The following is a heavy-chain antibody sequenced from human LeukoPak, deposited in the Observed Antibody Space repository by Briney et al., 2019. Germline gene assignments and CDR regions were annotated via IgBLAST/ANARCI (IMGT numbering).Heavy chain of an antibody. V-gene: IGHV4-59*01. CDR3: ARDGNPWNLDV. D-gene: IGHD1-26*01. CDR2: IYYSGRT. J-gene: IGHJ2*01. Sequence: SETLSLTCTVSGGSISPYYWTWIRQSPGTALGWIGYIYYSGRTSYNPSLKSRVTMSVDTSKNQFSLQLSSVTAADTAVYYCARDGNPWNLDVWGRGTLVTVSS. CDR1: GGSISPYY.